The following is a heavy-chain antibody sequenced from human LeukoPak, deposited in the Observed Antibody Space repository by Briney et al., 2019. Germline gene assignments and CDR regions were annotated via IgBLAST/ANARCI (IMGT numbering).Heavy chain of an antibody. V-gene: IGHV4-34*01. CDR3: ARDRVLRYFDWLDY. CDR1: GGSFSGYY. CDR2: INHSGST. Sequence: PSETLSLTCAVYGGSFSGYYWSWIRQPPGKGLEWIGEINHSGSTNYNPSLKSRVTISVDTSKNQFSLKLSSVTAADTAVYYCARDRVLRYFDWLDYWGQGTLVTVSS. J-gene: IGHJ4*02. D-gene: IGHD3-9*01.